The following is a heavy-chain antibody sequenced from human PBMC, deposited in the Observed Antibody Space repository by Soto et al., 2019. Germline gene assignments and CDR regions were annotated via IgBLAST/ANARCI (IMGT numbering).Heavy chain of an antibody. Sequence: QVQLVQSGAEVKKPGASVKVSCTASGYTFTGYYMHWVRQAPGQGLEWMGWINPNSGGTNYAQKFQGWVTMTRDTSISTAYMELSRLRSDDTAVYYCERGGRTGTWLAPPDYWGQGTLVTVSS. CDR3: ERGGRTGTWLAPPDY. V-gene: IGHV1-2*04. J-gene: IGHJ4*02. D-gene: IGHD1-7*01. CDR1: GYTFTGYY. CDR2: INPNSGGT.